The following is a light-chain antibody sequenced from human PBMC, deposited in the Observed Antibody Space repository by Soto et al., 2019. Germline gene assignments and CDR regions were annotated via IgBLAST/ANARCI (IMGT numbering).Light chain of an antibody. CDR2: LNSDGSH. CDR3: QTWGTGIVV. Sequence: QSVLTQSPSASASLGASVKLTCTLSSGHSNYAIAWHQQQPEKGPRYLMKLNSDGSHNKGDGIPDRFSGSSSGTERYLTISSRQSEDEADYYCQTWGTGIVVFGGGTQLTVL. CDR1: SGHSNYA. J-gene: IGLJ2*01. V-gene: IGLV4-69*01.